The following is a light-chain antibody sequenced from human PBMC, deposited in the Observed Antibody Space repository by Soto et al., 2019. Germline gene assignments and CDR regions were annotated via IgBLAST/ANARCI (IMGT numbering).Light chain of an antibody. CDR1: QTISSW. J-gene: IGKJ1*01. CDR2: KAS. CDR3: QHYNSYSEA. Sequence: DIQMTQSPSTLSGSVGDRVTIICRASQTISSWLAWYQQKQGKAPKILIYKASTLKSGVPSRFSGSGSGTECTLPVSRLQPDDFETYYGQHYNSYSEAFGQGTKVDI. V-gene: IGKV1-5*03.